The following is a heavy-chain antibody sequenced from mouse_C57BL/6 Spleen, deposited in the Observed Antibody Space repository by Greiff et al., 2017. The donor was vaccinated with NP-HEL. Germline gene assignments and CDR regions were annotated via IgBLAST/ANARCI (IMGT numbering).Heavy chain of an antibody. D-gene: IGHD1-1*01. J-gene: IGHJ3*01. CDR3: TTPYGSMFAY. CDR1: GFNIKDDY. Sequence: VQLQQPGAELVRPGASVKLSCTASGFNIKDDYMHWVKQRPEQGLEWIGWIDPENGDTEYASKFQGKATITADTSSNTAYLQLSSLTSEDTAVYYCTTPYGSMFAYWGQGTLVTVSA. V-gene: IGHV14-4*01. CDR2: IDPENGDT.